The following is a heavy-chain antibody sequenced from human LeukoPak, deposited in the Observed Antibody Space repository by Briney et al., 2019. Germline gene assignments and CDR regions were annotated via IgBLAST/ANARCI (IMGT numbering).Heavy chain of an antibody. Sequence: SETLSLTCALSGGSIKNYYWSWIRQPLRKGLDWIGYVYYTWTTSYNPSLKSRVTISVETSKTQFSLTLNSVTAADTAVYHCARQSDPYYHYGLDFWGQGTTVIVSS. CDR1: GGSIKNYY. CDR3: ARQSDPYYHYGLDF. J-gene: IGHJ6*02. CDR2: VYYTWTT. V-gene: IGHV4-59*01.